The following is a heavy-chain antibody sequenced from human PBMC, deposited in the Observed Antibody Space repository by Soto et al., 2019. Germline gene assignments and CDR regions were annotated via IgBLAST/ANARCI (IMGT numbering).Heavy chain of an antibody. Sequence: SETLSLTCTVSGGSVSSYYWSWIRQPPGKGLEWIGYIYYSGSTNYNPSLKSRVTISVDTSKNQFSLKLSSVTAADTAVYYCARGSYGFLFDYWVWGPMVT. CDR3: ARGSYGFLFDY. CDR1: GGSVSSYY. D-gene: IGHD5-18*01. CDR2: IYYSGST. V-gene: IGHV4-59*02. J-gene: IGHJ4*02.